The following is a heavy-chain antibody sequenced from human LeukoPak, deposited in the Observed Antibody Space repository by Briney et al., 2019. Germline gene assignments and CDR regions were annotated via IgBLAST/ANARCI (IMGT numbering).Heavy chain of an antibody. J-gene: IGHJ6*02. CDR3: ARDGGAVAAGYYGMDV. V-gene: IGHV1-18*01. Sequence: ASVKVSCKASGYTFTSYDINWVRQAPGQGLEWMGWISAYNGNTNYAQKLQGRVTMTTDTSTSTAYMELRSLRSDDTAVYYCARDGGAVAAGYYGMDVWGQGTTVTVSS. CDR2: ISAYNGNT. CDR1: GYTFTSYD. D-gene: IGHD6-19*01.